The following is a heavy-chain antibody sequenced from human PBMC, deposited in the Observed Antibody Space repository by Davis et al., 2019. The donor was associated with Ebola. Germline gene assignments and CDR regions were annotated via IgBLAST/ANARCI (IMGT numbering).Heavy chain of an antibody. V-gene: IGHV4-31*03. Sequence: PSETLSLTCSVSGASITSSGYYWTWIRQHPAKGLEWIGYISYSGNPYYNPSLKSRVVVSLDTSQNQFSLKLSSVTAADTAVYYCARENWDDHFFGHWGQGTLVAVSS. CDR1: GASITSSGYY. CDR2: ISYSGNP. D-gene: IGHD1-1*01. CDR3: ARENWDDHFFGH. J-gene: IGHJ4*02.